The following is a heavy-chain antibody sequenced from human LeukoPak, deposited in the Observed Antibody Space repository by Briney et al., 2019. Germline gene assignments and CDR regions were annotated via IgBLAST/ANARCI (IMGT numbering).Heavy chain of an antibody. CDR1: GFTFGDYG. J-gene: IGHJ4*02. CDR3: TRDWWRLGFDY. V-gene: IGHV3-49*03. CDR2: IRSKKVFGGAI. Sequence: GGSLRLSCTAFGFTFGDYGLSWFRQAPGKGLEWIGFIRSKKVFGGAIEYAASVKGRFTFSRDDSKSIAYLQMNDLRTDGTAVYYCTRDWWRLGFDYWGQGTLVTVSS. D-gene: IGHD2-21*02.